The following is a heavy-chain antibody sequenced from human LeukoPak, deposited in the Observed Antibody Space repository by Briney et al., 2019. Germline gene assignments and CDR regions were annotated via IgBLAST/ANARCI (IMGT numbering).Heavy chain of an antibody. Sequence: GGSLRLSCAASGFTFSDYYMSWIRQAPGKGLEWVSYISSSGSTIYYADSVKGRFTISRDNAKNSLYLQMNSLRAEDTAVYYCARSIGYYGSGTTGRYFDYWGRGTLVTVSS. D-gene: IGHD3-10*01. V-gene: IGHV3-11*01. CDR1: GFTFSDYY. CDR3: ARSIGYYGSGTTGRYFDY. CDR2: ISSSGSTI. J-gene: IGHJ4*02.